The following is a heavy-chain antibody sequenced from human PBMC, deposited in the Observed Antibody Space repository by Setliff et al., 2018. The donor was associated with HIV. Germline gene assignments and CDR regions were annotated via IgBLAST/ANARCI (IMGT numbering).Heavy chain of an antibody. CDR3: ARKVGGDFDY. V-gene: IGHV4-34*01. D-gene: IGHD2-2*01. CDR2: INHSGST. Sequence: SETLSLTCVVYGGSFTNYYWSWIRQPPGKGLECIGEINHSGSTNYNPSLKCRVTISVDTSKHQFSLKLNSMTAADTAVYFCARKVGGDFDYWGQGTLVTVSS. CDR1: GGSFTNYY. J-gene: IGHJ4*02.